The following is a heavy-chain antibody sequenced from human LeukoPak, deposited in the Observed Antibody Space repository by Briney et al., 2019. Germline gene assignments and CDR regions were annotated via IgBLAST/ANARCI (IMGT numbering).Heavy chain of an antibody. V-gene: IGHV4-34*01. D-gene: IGHD5-18*01. J-gene: IGHJ5*02. CDR2: ISHSGST. CDR3: ARGVKRGYSYGSYRWFDP. Sequence: PSETLSLTCAVYGGSFSGYYWSWIRQPPGKGLEWIGEISHSGSTNYNPSLKSRVTISVDTSKNQFSLKLSSVTAADTAVYYCARGVKRGYSYGSYRWFDPWGQGTLVTVSS. CDR1: GGSFSGYY.